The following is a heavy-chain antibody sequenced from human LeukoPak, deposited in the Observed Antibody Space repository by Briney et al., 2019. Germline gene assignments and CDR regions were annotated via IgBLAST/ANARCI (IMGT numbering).Heavy chain of an antibody. Sequence: GGSLRLSCAASGFTVSSNYMSWVRQTPGMGLEWVSVIYVSGSTYYADSVKGRFTISRDNSKNTLYLQMNSLRAEDTAVYYCARDPSFSVPYYYYGMDVWGQGTTVTVSS. CDR1: GFTVSSNY. CDR3: ARDPSFSVPYYYYGMDV. CDR2: IYVSGST. J-gene: IGHJ6*02. V-gene: IGHV3-53*01. D-gene: IGHD3-10*01.